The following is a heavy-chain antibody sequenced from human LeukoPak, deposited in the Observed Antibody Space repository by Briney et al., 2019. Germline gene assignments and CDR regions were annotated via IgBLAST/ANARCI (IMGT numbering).Heavy chain of an antibody. D-gene: IGHD4-17*01. CDR3: ARRLDFGDYGNGFDY. J-gene: IGHJ4*02. CDR1: GFTFSDYY. CDR2: INSGGGPI. Sequence: SGGSLRLSCATSGFTFSDYYMTWIRQAPGRGLEWVAYINSGGGPIHYAVSVRGQFTISRDNAKNSLYLQMNSLRAEDTAVYYCARRLDFGDYGNGFDYWGQGSQVTVSS. V-gene: IGHV3-11*01.